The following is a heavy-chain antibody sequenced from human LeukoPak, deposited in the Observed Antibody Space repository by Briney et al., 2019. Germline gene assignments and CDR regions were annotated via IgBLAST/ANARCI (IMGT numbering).Heavy chain of an antibody. Sequence: PSETLSLTCTVSGGPISSSSYYWGWIRQPPGKGLEWIGYIYYSGSTNYNPSLKSRVTISVDTSKNQFSLKLSPVTAADTAVYYCARTPTLVAGIREIWFDPWGQGTLVTVSS. CDR1: GGPISSSSYY. J-gene: IGHJ5*02. CDR3: ARTPTLVAGIREIWFDP. CDR2: IYYSGST. D-gene: IGHD6-19*01. V-gene: IGHV4-61*05.